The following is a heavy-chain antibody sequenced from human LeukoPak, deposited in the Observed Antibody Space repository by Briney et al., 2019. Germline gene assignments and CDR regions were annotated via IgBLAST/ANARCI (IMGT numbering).Heavy chain of an antibody. V-gene: IGHV4-4*07. CDR2: IYTSGST. D-gene: IGHD3-3*01. J-gene: IGHJ4*02. CDR1: GGSISSYY. CDR3: ARDHYDLGYFDY. Sequence: SSETLSLTCTVSGGSISSYYWSWIPQPAGKGLEWIGRIYTSGSTNSNNSLKSRVTMSVDTSKNQFSLKLSSVTAADTAVYYCARDHYDLGYFDYWGQGTLVTVSS.